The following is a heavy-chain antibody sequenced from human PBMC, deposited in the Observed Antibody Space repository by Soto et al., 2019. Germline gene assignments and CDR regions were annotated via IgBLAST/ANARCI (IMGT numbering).Heavy chain of an antibody. Sequence: GVLRLSCTASGFTFGDYAMSWFRQAPVKGLEWVGFIRSKAYGGTTEYAASVKGRFTISRDDSKSIAYLQMNSLKTEDTAVYYCTRDHCSGGSCYSRYWGQGTLVTVYS. CDR2: IRSKAYGGTT. D-gene: IGHD2-15*01. V-gene: IGHV3-49*03. CDR1: GFTFGDYA. J-gene: IGHJ4*02. CDR3: TRDHCSGGSCYSRY.